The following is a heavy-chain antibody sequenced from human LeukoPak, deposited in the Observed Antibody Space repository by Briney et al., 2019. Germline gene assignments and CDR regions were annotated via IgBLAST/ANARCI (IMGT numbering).Heavy chain of an antibody. V-gene: IGHV3-23*01. J-gene: IGHJ3*02. Sequence: PGGSLRLSCAASGFTFSSYGMSWVRQAPRKGLEWVSAISGSGGSTYYADSVKGRFAIPRDNSKNTLYLQMNSLRAEDTAVYYCAKRRGYYGSGDAFDIWGQGTMVTVSS. CDR2: ISGSGGST. D-gene: IGHD3-10*01. CDR1: GFTFSSYG. CDR3: AKRRGYYGSGDAFDI.